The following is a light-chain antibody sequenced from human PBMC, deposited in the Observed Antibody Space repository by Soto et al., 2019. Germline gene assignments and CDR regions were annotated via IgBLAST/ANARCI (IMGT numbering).Light chain of an antibody. CDR1: QTVACTS. V-gene: IGKV3-20*01. J-gene: IGKJ1*01. CDR3: QQYVTTPRT. CDR2: GTS. Sequence: EIVLTQSPGILSLSPGARATLSCRVSQTVACTSLAWYQQRPGQAPRLLIYGTSTRATGTPDRFIGSGSGTAFTLTISRLEPEDFAVYYCQQYVTTPRTFGQGTKVE.